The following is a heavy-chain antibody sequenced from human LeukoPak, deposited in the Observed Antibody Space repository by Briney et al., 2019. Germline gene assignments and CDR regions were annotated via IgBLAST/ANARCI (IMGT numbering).Heavy chain of an antibody. Sequence: PGGSLRLSCAASGFTFSNHAMHWVRQGPGKGLEWVAFIRYEGRHKYYADSVKGRFTISRDNSKNTLYLQMNSLRAEDTAVYYCAKAAVYSKRWTPFDDWGRGTLDTVSS. CDR2: IRYEGRHK. D-gene: IGHD1-26*01. CDR1: GFTFSNHA. V-gene: IGHV3-30*02. CDR3: AKAAVYSKRWTPFDD. J-gene: IGHJ4*02.